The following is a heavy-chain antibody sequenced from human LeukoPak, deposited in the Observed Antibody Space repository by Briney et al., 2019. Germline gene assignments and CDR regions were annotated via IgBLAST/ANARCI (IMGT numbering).Heavy chain of an antibody. V-gene: IGHV4-59*01. J-gene: IGHJ3*02. CDR2: IYYSGST. CDR3: ARDRPCGGDCYPLAFDI. CDR1: GGSISSYY. Sequence: SGTLSLTCTVSGGSISSYYWSWIRQPPGKGLEWIGYIYYSGSTNYNPSPKSRVTISVDTSKNQFSLKLSSVTAADTAVYYCARDRPCGGDCYPLAFDIWGQGTMVTVSS. D-gene: IGHD2-21*02.